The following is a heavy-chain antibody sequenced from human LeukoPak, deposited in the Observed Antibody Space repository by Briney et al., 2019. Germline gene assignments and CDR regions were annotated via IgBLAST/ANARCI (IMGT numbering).Heavy chain of an antibody. J-gene: IGHJ4*02. Sequence: PGGSLRLSCAASGFTFSSYAMSWVRQAPGKGLEWVSAISGSGGSTYYADSVKGRFTISRDNSKNTLYLQMNSLRAEDTAVYYCAKDRDSGSSYRSFDYWGQGTLVTVSS. CDR3: AKDRDSGSSYRSFDY. CDR1: GFTFSSYA. D-gene: IGHD1-26*01. CDR2: ISGSGGST. V-gene: IGHV3-23*01.